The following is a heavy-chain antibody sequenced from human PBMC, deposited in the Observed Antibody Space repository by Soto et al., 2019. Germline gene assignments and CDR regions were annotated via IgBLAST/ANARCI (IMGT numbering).Heavy chain of an antibody. CDR3: ASAPIVGATNYYYYGMDV. J-gene: IGHJ6*02. CDR1: GGSISSGGYS. V-gene: IGHV4-30-2*01. Sequence: NPSETLSLTCAVSGGSISSGGYSWSWIRQPPGKGLEWIGYIYHSGSTYYNPSLKSRVTISVDRSKNQFSLKLSSVTAADTAVYYCASAPIVGATNYYYYGMDVWGQGTTVTVSS. D-gene: IGHD1-26*01. CDR2: IYHSGST.